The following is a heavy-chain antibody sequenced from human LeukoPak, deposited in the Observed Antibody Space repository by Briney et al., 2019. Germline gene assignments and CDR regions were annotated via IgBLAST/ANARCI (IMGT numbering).Heavy chain of an antibody. V-gene: IGHV3-21*04. Sequence: GGSLRLSCAASGFTFSSYSMNWVRQAPGKGLEWVSSISSSSSYIYYADSVKGRFTISRDNSKNTLYLQMNSLRAEDTAVYYCARDRGYCSGGSCYTNWFDPWGQGTLVTVSS. CDR2: ISSSSSYI. CDR1: GFTFSSYS. CDR3: ARDRGYCSGGSCYTNWFDP. J-gene: IGHJ5*02. D-gene: IGHD2-15*01.